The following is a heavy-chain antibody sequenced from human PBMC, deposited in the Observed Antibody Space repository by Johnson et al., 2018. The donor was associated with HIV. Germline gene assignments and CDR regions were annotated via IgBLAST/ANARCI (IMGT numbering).Heavy chain of an antibody. D-gene: IGHD1-14*01. CDR1: GIIFSHYG. CDR2: ISYDGIKT. J-gene: IGHJ3*02. Sequence: QVQLVESGGGVVQPGRSLRLSCTVSGIIFSHYGMHWVRQAPGKGLEWVALISYDGIKTYYVDSVKARFTISRDDARNTLYLQMNSLRVEDTAVYYCARYREMPAWRDAFDIWGQGTMVTVSS. V-gene: IGHV3-30*03. CDR3: ARYREMPAWRDAFDI.